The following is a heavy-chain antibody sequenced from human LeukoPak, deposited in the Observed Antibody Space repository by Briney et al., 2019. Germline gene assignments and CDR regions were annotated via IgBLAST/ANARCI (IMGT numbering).Heavy chain of an antibody. J-gene: IGHJ4*02. D-gene: IGHD4-17*01. CDR1: GVSISSSSYY. Sequence: PSETLSLTCTVSGVSISSSSYYWGWIRQPPGKGLEWIGSIYYSRSTYYNPSLKSRVTISVDASKNQFSLKLSSVTAADTAVYYCARVPTVTFFDYWGQGTLVTVSS. V-gene: IGHV4-39*01. CDR2: IYYSRST. CDR3: ARVPTVTFFDY.